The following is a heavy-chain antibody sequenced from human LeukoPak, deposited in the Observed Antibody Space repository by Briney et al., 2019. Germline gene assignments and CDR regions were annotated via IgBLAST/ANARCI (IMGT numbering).Heavy chain of an antibody. CDR2: ISNTERTI. D-gene: IGHD5-12*01. CDR1: GFTFSSYE. CDR3: ARARQQMATSYFDY. Sequence: GGSLRLSCAASGFTFSSYEMNWVRQAPGKGLEWVSYISNTERTIYYADSVRGRFTISRDNAKNSLYLQMSILRAEDTAVYYCARARQQMATSYFDYWGQGTLVTVSS. V-gene: IGHV3-48*03. J-gene: IGHJ4*02.